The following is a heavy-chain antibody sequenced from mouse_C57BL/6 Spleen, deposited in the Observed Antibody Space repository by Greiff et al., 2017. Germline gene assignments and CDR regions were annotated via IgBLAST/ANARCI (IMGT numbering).Heavy chain of an antibody. CDR3: ARDGRSSGAFDAMDY. CDR2: INHDGSST. CDR1: GFTFSDYY. J-gene: IGHJ4*01. V-gene: IGHV5-16*01. Sequence: EVKLVESEGGLVQPGSSMKLSCTASGFTFSDYYMAWVRQVPEKGLEWVANINHDGSSTYYLDYLKGRFIISRDNAKNTLYLQMSSLSSEDTATYYCARDGRSSGAFDAMDYWGQGTSVTVSS. D-gene: IGHD3-2*02.